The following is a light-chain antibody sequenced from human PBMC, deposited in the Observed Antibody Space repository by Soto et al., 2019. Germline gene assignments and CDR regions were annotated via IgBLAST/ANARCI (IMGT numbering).Light chain of an antibody. J-gene: IGKJ4*01. V-gene: IGKV1-12*01. CDR1: QGLTSW. Sequence: DIQMTQSPSSVSASVGDRVTITCRASQGLTSWLAWYQQKPGKAPNLLISAASNLQSGVPSRFSGSGSGTDFILTISSLQPEDSATYYCLQTNIFPLTFGGGTKVEIK. CDR2: AAS. CDR3: LQTNIFPLT.